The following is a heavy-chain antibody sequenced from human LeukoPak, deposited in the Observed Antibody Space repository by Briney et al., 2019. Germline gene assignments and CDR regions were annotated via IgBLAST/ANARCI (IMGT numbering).Heavy chain of an antibody. CDR1: DGSISYFY. J-gene: IGHJ4*02. V-gene: IGHV4-59*12. D-gene: IGHD1-26*01. CDR3: ARGFVGYSLGARVSYYFDY. CDR2: IYYSGST. Sequence: SETLSLTCIVSDGSISYFYWSWIRQPPGKGLEWIGYIYYSGSTPYNPSLKSRVTISVDTSKNQFSLQLNSVTPEDTAVYYCARGFVGYSLGARVSYYFDYWGQGTLVTVSS.